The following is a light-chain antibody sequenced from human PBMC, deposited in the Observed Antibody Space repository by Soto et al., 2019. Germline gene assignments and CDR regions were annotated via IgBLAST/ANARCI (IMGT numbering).Light chain of an antibody. CDR3: QKYNSAPRT. J-gene: IGKJ1*01. Sequence: DIQITQAPSSLSASVGDRVTITCRASQGISIYLAWYQQKPGKVPKLLIYAASTLQSGVPSRFSGSGSGTDFTLTISSLQPEDVATYYCQKYNSAPRTLGQGTKVDIK. V-gene: IGKV1-27*01. CDR2: AAS. CDR1: QGISIY.